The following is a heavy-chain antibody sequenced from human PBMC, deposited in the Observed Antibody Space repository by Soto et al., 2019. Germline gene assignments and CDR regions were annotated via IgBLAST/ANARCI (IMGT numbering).Heavy chain of an antibody. D-gene: IGHD3-10*01. CDR2: IRSKANSYAT. V-gene: IGHV3-73*02. CDR3: TRHGPYGSGSSHYYYYGMDV. CDR1: GFTFSGSA. J-gene: IGHJ6*02. Sequence: EVQLVESGGGLVQPGGSLKLSCAASGFTFSGSAMHWVRQASGKGLEWVGRIRSKANSYATAYAASVKGRFTISRDDSKNTAYLQMNSLKTEDTAVYYCTRHGPYGSGSSHYYYYGMDVWGQGTTVTVSS.